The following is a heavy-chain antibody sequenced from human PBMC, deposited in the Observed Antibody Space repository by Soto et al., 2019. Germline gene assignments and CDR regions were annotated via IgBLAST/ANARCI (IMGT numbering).Heavy chain of an antibody. CDR2: IGPESGAT. D-gene: IGHD3-22*01. V-gene: IGHV1-2*02. CDR1: GYTFTGHY. J-gene: IGHJ4*02. Sequence: ASVKVSCKASGYTFTGHYIHWVRQAPEQGPEWMGEIGPESGATRYAQKFQGRVTMTRDTSITTVYMELKNLSPDDTAVYYCGRGPSGQIVVFYWGQGTPVTVSS. CDR3: GRGPSGQIVVFY.